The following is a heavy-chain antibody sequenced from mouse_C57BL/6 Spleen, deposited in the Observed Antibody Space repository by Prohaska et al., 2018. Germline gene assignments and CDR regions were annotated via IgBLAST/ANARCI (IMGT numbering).Heavy chain of an antibody. Sequence: QVQLQQSGAELVRPGTSVKVSCKASGYAFTNYLIEWVKQRPGQGLEWIGVINPGSGGTNCNEKFKGKATLTADKSSSTAYMQLSSLTSEDSAVYFCARGRAYLYYFDYWGQGTTLTVSS. J-gene: IGHJ2*01. V-gene: IGHV1-54*01. D-gene: IGHD3-3*01. CDR2: INPGSGGT. CDR1: GYAFTNYL. CDR3: ARGRAYLYYFDY.